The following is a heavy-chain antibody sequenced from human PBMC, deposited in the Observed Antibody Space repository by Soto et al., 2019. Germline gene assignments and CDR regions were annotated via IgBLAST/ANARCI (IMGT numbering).Heavy chain of an antibody. J-gene: IGHJ4*02. V-gene: IGHV4-30-4*01. Sequence: SETLSLTCTVSGGSISSGDYYWSWIRRPPGKGLEWIGYIYYSGSTYYNPSLKSRVTISVDTSKNQFSLKLSSVTAADTAVYYCVRDNPGFGELLLLDWGQGTLVTVSS. CDR2: IYYSGST. D-gene: IGHD3-10*01. CDR3: VRDNPGFGELLLLD. CDR1: GGSISSGDYY.